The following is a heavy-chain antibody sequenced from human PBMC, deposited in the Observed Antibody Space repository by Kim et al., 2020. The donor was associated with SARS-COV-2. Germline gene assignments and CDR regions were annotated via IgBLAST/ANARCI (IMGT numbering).Heavy chain of an antibody. CDR3: ARDHGVVPAAFDAFDI. D-gene: IGHD2-2*01. CDR1: GFTFSRYG. CDR2: IWYDGSNK. V-gene: IGHV3-33*01. J-gene: IGHJ3*02. Sequence: GGSLRLSCAASGFTFSRYGMNWVRQAPGKGLEWVAVIWYDGSNKYYADSVKGRFTISRDNSKNTLYLQMNSLRAEDTAVYYCARDHGVVPAAFDAFDIWGQGTMVTVSS.